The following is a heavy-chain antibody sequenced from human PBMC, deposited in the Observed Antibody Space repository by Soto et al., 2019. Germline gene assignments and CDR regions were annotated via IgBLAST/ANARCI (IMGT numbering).Heavy chain of an antibody. CDR1: GYTFTSYD. D-gene: IGHD3-10*02. J-gene: IGHJ6*02. CDR3: ASGGGICFEARYGMAV. CDR2: MNPNSGNT. V-gene: IGHV1-8*01. Sequence: QVQLVQSGAEVKKPGASVKVSCKASGYTFTSYDINWVRQATGQGLEWMGWMNPNSGNTGYAQKFQGRVTMTRNTSISTAYMELTGLRSDHTAVYYCASGGGICFEARYGMAVWGRGTTVTVSS.